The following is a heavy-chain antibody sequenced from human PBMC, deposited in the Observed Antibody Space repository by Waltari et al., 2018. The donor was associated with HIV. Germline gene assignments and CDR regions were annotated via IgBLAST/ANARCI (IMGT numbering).Heavy chain of an antibody. CDR1: GFTFSSYS. D-gene: IGHD6-19*01. V-gene: IGHV3-48*01. J-gene: IGHJ3*02. CDR3: ACSGWPDAFDI. CDR2: ISSSSSTI. Sequence: EVQLVESGGGLVQPGGSLRLSCAASGFTFSSYSMNWVRQAPGTGLEWVSYISSSSSTIYYADSVKGRFTISRDNAKNSLYLQMNSLRAEDTAVYYCACSGWPDAFDIWGQGTMVTVSS.